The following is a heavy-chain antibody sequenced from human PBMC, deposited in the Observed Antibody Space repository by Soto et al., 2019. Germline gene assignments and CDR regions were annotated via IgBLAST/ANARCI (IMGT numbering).Heavy chain of an antibody. V-gene: IGHV1-18*01. CDR2: ISAYNGNT. J-gene: IGHJ5*02. D-gene: IGHD4-17*01. CDR3: ARDTEADDYGDYRNWFDP. CDR1: GYTFTSYG. Sequence: GASVKVSCKASGYTFTSYGISWVRQAPGQGLEWMGWISAYNGNTNYAQKLQGRVTMTTDTSTSTAYMELRSLRSDDTAVYYCARDTEADDYGDYRNWFDPWGQGTLVTVSS.